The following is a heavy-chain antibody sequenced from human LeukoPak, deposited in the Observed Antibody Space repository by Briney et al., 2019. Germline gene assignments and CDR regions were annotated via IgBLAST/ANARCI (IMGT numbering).Heavy chain of an antibody. V-gene: IGHV3-33*01. Sequence: GGSLRLSCAASGVTFSSYGMHWVPQAQGKGLEWVAVIWYDGSNKYYADSVKGRFTISRDNSKNTLYLQMKSLRAEDTAVYYYARGAAAGTYNWFDPWGQGTLVTVSS. CDR2: IWYDGSNK. CDR1: GVTFSSYG. CDR3: ARGAAAGTYNWFDP. D-gene: IGHD6-13*01. J-gene: IGHJ5*02.